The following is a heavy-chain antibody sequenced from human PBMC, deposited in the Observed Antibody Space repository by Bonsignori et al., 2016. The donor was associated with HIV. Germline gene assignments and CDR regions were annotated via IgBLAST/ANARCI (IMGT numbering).Heavy chain of an antibody. J-gene: IGHJ4*02. CDR2: ISSSSDI. Sequence: WIRQPPGKGLEWVSSISSSSDIYYADSVKGRFTISRDNAKNSLFLQMHSLRADDTAVYYCARTNWNHDYWGQGTLVTVSS. V-gene: IGHV3-69-1*01. D-gene: IGHD1-1*01. CDR3: ARTNWNHDY.